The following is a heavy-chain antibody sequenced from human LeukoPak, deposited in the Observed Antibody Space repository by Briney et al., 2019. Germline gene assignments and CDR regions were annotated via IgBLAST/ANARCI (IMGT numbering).Heavy chain of an antibody. Sequence: SETLSLTCTVSGDSISSYYWSWIRQPPGKGLEWIGYIYYSGSTNFNPSLKSRVTISVDTSKNQFSLKLSSVTAADTAVYYCAQSPLGMVWGQGTLVTVSS. CDR2: IYYSGST. V-gene: IGHV4-59*01. CDR1: GDSISSYY. D-gene: IGHD7-27*01. CDR3: AQSPLGMV. J-gene: IGHJ4*02.